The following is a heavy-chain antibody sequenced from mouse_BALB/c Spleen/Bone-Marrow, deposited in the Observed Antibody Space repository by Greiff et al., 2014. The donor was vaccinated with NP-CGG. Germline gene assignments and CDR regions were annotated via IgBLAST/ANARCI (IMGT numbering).Heavy chain of an antibody. CDR1: GFTFSSYT. D-gene: IGHD2-3*01. V-gene: IGHV5-6-4*01. CDR3: TRDLYDGYSYYAMDY. Sequence: EVQLVQSGGGFVKPGGSLKLSCAASGFTFSSYTMPWVRQTPEKSLEWVATISSVSIYTEYPNSVKGRFTISRDNAKDTLYLQMSSLKSEDTAMYYCTRDLYDGYSYYAMDYWGQGTSVTVSS. CDR2: ISSVSIYT. J-gene: IGHJ4*01.